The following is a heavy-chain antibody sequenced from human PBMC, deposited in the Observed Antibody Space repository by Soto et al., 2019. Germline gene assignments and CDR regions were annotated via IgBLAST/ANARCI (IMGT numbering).Heavy chain of an antibody. CDR3: AKDPKWLLAHSGYYGMDV. CDR2: ISYDGSNK. CDR1: GFTFSSYD. D-gene: IGHD3-22*01. J-gene: IGHJ6*02. V-gene: IGHV3-30*18. Sequence: GGALRLSCAASGFTFSSYDMHWVRQAPGKGLEWVAVISYDGSNKYYADSVKGRFTISRDNSKNTLYLQMNSLRAEDTAVYYCAKDPKWLLAHSGYYGMDVWGQGTTVTVSS.